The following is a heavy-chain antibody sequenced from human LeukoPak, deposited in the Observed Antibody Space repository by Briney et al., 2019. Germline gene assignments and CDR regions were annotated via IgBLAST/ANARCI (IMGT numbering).Heavy chain of an antibody. Sequence: SETLSLTCAVSGGSISSGGYSWSWIRQPPGKGLEWIGYIYHSGSTYYNPSLKSRVTISVDRSKNQFSLKLSSVTAADTAVYYCARGWTGSKAYYDSSGYRLPNNWFDPWGQGTLVTVSS. CDR3: ARGWTGSKAYYDSSGYRLPNNWFDP. D-gene: IGHD3-22*01. CDR1: GGSISSGGYS. CDR2: IYHSGST. J-gene: IGHJ5*02. V-gene: IGHV4-30-2*01.